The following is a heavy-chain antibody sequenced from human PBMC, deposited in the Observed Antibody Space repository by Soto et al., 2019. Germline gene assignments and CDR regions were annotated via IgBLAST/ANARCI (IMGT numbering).Heavy chain of an antibody. Sequence: SETLSLTCTVSGGSISSYYWSWIRQPPGKGLEWIGYIYYSGSTNYNPSLKSRVTISVDTSKNQISLKLRSVTAADTAVYYCARVLFGRGNWFDPWGQGTLVTVSS. J-gene: IGHJ5*02. CDR2: IYYSGST. CDR3: ARVLFGRGNWFDP. D-gene: IGHD3-3*01. CDR1: GGSISSYY. V-gene: IGHV4-59*01.